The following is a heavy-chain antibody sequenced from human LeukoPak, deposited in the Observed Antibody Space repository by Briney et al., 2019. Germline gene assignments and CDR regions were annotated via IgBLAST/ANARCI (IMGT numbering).Heavy chain of an antibody. Sequence: VASVKVSCKASGYTFTSYGISWVRQAPGQGLEWMGWISAYNGNTNYAQKLQGRVTMTTDTSTSTAYMELRSLRSDDTAVYYCARAANWHDDDWFDPWGQGTLVTVSS. CDR2: ISAYNGNT. D-gene: IGHD1-1*01. CDR1: GYTFTSYG. J-gene: IGHJ5*02. V-gene: IGHV1-18*01. CDR3: ARAANWHDDDWFDP.